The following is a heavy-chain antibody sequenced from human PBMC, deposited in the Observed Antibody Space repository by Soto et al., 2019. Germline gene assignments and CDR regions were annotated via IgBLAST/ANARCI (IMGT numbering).Heavy chain of an antibody. Sequence: QVQLQQWGAGLLKPSETLSLTCAVYGGSFSGYYWSWIRQPPGKGLEWIGEINHSGSTNYNPSLKSRVTLSVDTSKNQLSLKLSSVTAADTAVYYCARQRVIVVVPAALGYYYGMDVWGQGTTVTVSS. CDR3: ARQRVIVVVPAALGYYYGMDV. CDR1: GGSFSGYY. D-gene: IGHD2-2*01. J-gene: IGHJ6*02. CDR2: INHSGST. V-gene: IGHV4-34*01.